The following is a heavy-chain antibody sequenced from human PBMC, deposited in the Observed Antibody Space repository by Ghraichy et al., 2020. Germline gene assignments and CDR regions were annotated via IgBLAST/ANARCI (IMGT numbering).Heavy chain of an antibody. CDR1: GFPFSYFA. J-gene: IGHJ4*02. Sequence: GASLRLACSASGFPFSYFAMGWVRQAPGRGLEWVSAITGNGGSTYYADSVKGRFTISRDNSKNTLYLQMNSLRADDTAVYYCSKDPGTSGWYFSLDYWGQGTLVTVPS. CDR3: SKDPGTSGWYFSLDY. V-gene: IGHV3-23*01. D-gene: IGHD6-19*01. CDR2: ITGNGGST.